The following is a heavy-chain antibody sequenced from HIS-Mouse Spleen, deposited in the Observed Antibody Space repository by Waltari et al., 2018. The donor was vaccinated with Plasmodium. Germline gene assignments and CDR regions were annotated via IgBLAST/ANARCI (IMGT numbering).Heavy chain of an antibody. CDR1: GFTFSSYG. V-gene: IGHV3-30*18. J-gene: IGHJ4*02. D-gene: IGHD3-3*01. Sequence: QVQLVESGGGVVQPGRSLRLSCAASGFTFSSYGMHWVRQAPGKGREWVAVISYEGSNKYYAESVKGRFTIARDNSKNTLYLQMNSLRAEDTAVYYCAKEVLGYYDFWSRPDYWGQGTLVTVSS. CDR2: ISYEGSNK. CDR3: AKEVLGYYDFWSRPDY.